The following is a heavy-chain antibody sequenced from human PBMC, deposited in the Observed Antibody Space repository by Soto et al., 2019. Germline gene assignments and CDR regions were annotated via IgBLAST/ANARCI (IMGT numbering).Heavy chain of an antibody. Sequence: PGGSLRLSCAASGFTFSSYAMSWVRQAPGKGLGWVSAISGSGGSTYYADSVKGRFTISRDNSKNTLYLQMNSLRAEDTAVYYCAKDATGRTTVTTFDYWGQGTLVTVSS. CDR2: ISGSGGST. CDR3: AKDATGRTTVTTFDY. D-gene: IGHD4-4*01. J-gene: IGHJ4*02. V-gene: IGHV3-23*01. CDR1: GFTFSSYA.